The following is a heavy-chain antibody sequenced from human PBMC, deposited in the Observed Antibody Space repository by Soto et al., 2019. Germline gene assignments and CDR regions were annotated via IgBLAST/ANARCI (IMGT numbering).Heavy chain of an antibody. V-gene: IGHV4-4*07. Sequence: ETLSLTCTVSGGSIIGYYWSCIRQPAGKGLEWIGRIYSDGSTNYNPSLKSRVTMSVDTSKNQFSLKLTSMTAADTAMYYCARMRAAGTFDYWGQGTLVTVSS. CDR2: IYSDGST. CDR1: GGSIIGYY. D-gene: IGHD6-13*01. J-gene: IGHJ4*02. CDR3: ARMRAAGTFDY.